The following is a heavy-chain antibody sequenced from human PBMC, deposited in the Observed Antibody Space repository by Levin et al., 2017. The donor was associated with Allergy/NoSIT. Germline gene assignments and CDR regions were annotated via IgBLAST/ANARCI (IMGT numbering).Heavy chain of an antibody. CDR1: GYIFTGYY. J-gene: IGHJ4*01. CDR2: IDPGSGGT. D-gene: IGHD3-3*01. V-gene: IGHV1-2*02. Sequence: GASVKVSCKASGYIFTGYYLHWVRQAPGQGLEWMGWIDPGSGGTNYAQKFRGRVTMTSDRSITTVFMELSDLTSDDAAMYYCARVEWGYGVWSGSTDHWGQGTLVTVSS. CDR3: ARVEWGYGVWSGSTDH.